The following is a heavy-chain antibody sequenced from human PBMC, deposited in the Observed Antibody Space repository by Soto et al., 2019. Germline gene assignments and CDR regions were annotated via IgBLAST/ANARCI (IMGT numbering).Heavy chain of an antibody. D-gene: IGHD6-6*01. CDR3: ARGDRMKYSSSSRMPVDFDY. CDR1: GYTFTSYA. J-gene: IGHJ4*02. Sequence: ASVKVSCKASGYTFTSYAMHWVRQAPGQRLEWMGWINAGNGNTKYSQKFQGRVTITRDTSASTAYMELSSLGSEDTAVYYCARGDRMKYSSSSRMPVDFDYWGQGTLVTVSS. CDR2: INAGNGNT. V-gene: IGHV1-3*01.